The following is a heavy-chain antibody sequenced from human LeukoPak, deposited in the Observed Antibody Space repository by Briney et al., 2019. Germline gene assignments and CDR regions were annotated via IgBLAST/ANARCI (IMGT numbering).Heavy chain of an antibody. Sequence: PGGSLRLSCAGSGFTFSSFEMSRVRQAPGKGLEWVSAISGSGGSAYYADSVKGRFTISRDNSRNSLSLQMNSLRAEDTALYYCAKTGYSSGWYRIWDYWGQGTLVTVSS. D-gene: IGHD6-19*01. CDR3: AKTGYSSGWYRIWDY. V-gene: IGHV3-23*01. CDR1: GFTFSSFE. J-gene: IGHJ4*02. CDR2: ISGSGGSA.